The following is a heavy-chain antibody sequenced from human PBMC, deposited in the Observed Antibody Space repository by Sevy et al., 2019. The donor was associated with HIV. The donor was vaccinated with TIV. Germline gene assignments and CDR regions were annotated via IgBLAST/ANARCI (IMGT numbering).Heavy chain of an antibody. Sequence: SETLSLTCTVSGGSISSSSYYWGWIRQPPGKGLEWIGSIYYSGSTYYNPSLKSRVTISVDTSKNRFSLKLSSVTAADTAVYYCARLPHDYGVVYYYGMDVWGQGTTVTVSS. CDR2: IYYSGST. V-gene: IGHV4-39*01. CDR3: ARLPHDYGVVYYYGMDV. D-gene: IGHD4-17*01. J-gene: IGHJ6*02. CDR1: GGSISSSSYY.